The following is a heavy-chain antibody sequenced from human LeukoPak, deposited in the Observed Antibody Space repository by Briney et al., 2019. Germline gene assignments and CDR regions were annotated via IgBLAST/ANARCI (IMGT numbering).Heavy chain of an antibody. CDR2: ISKDGRTM. V-gene: IGHV3-11*01. CDR3: ARVRGSYSSDY. CDR1: GFTFSDYY. D-gene: IGHD5-12*01. Sequence: PGGSLRLSCAASGFTFSDYYMSWIHQAPGKGLEWVSFISKDGRTMSYADSAKGRFTISRDNAKNSLYLQMNSLTADDTAVYFCARVRGSYSSDYWGQGTLVTVSS. J-gene: IGHJ4*02.